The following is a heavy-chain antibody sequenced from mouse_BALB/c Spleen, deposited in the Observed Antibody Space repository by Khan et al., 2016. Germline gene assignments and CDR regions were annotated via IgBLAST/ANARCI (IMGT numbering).Heavy chain of an antibody. Sequence: VQLVESGGGLVKPGGSLKLSCAASGFAFSSYDMSWVRQTPEKRLEWVAYISSGGGSTYYPDTVKGRFTISRDNAKNTLYLQMSSLKSEDTAMYYCARRPTLTVDYWGQGTTLTVSS. CDR3: ARRPTLTVDY. V-gene: IGHV5-12-1*01. CDR2: ISSGGGST. J-gene: IGHJ2*01. CDR1: GFAFSSYD.